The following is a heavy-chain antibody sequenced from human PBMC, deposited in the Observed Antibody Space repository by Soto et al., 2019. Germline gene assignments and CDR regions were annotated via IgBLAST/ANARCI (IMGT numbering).Heavy chain of an antibody. D-gene: IGHD6-6*01. J-gene: IGHJ6*03. V-gene: IGHV1-18*01. CDR1: GYTFTNYG. Sequence: ASVKVSCKASGYTFTNYGITWVRQAPGQGLEWMGWISAYNGDTHYTQRLQGRVTMTTDTSTSTAYMELRGLRSDDTAVYYCARVRQLLGYFYYYMDVWGNGTTVTVSS. CDR3: ARVRQLLGYFYYYMDV. CDR2: ISAYNGDT.